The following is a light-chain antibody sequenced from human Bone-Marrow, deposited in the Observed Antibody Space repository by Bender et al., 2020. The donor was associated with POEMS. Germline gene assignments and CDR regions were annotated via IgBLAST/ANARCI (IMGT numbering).Light chain of an antibody. J-gene: IGLJ3*02. CDR1: SSNTGSGYD. Sequence: QSALTQPPSASGSPGQSVTISCTGSSSNTGSGYDINWYQHLPGTAPKLLIYGYNNRPSGVPDRFSGSKSGTSASLAITGLQAEEEGDYYCQSYDNSRGGWVFGGGTKLTFL. CDR3: QSYDNSRGGWV. V-gene: IGLV1-40*01. CDR2: GYN.